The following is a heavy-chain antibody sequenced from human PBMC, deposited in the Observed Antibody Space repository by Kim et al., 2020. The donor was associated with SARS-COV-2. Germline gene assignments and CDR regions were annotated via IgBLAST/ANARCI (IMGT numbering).Heavy chain of an antibody. CDR1: GFTFGDYA. CDR3: AKDMTIFGLYYYGMDV. Sequence: GGSLRLSCAASGFTFGDYAMHWVRQAPGKGLEWVSGISWNSGSIGYADSVKGRFTISRDNAKNSLYLQMNSLRAEDTALYYCAKDMTIFGLYYYGMDVWGQGTTVTVSS. CDR2: ISWNSGSI. J-gene: IGHJ6*02. D-gene: IGHD3-3*01. V-gene: IGHV3-9*01.